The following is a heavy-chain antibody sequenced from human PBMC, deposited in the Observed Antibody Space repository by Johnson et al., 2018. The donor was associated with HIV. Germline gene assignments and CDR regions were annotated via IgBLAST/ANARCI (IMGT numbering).Heavy chain of an antibody. CDR1: GFTLSNYG. D-gene: IGHD2-8*02. J-gene: IGHJ3*02. Sequence: QVQLVESGGGVVQPGGSLRLSCAASGFTLSNYGMHWVRQAPGKGLAWVTFIRYDGSNNYYADSVKGRFNISRDDSKNTLYLQMNSLRAEDTAIYYCAKDAYTSGPDAFDIWGQGTIVSVSS. CDR2: IRYDGSNN. CDR3: AKDAYTSGPDAFDI. V-gene: IGHV3-30*02.